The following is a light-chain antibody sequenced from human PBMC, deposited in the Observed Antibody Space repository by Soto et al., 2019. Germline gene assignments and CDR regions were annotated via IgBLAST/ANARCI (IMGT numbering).Light chain of an antibody. CDR1: SSDVGGYNY. V-gene: IGLV2-8*01. J-gene: IGLJ2*01. CDR2: EVS. Sequence: QSALTQPPSASGSPGQSVTTSCTGTSSDVGGYNYVSWYQQHPGKAPKLMIYEVSKRPSGVPDRFSGSKSGNTASLTVSGLQAEDEADYYCSSYAGSNNHVVFGGGTQLTVL. CDR3: SSYAGSNNHVV.